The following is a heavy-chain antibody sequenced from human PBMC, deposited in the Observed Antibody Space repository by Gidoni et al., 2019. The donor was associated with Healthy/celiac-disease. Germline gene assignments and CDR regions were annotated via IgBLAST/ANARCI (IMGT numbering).Heavy chain of an antibody. CDR2: ISYDGSNK. V-gene: IGHV3-30*18. D-gene: IGHD3-22*01. CDR3: AKEGRSGYYPEGSIDY. CDR1: GFTFSSYG. J-gene: IGHJ4*02. Sequence: QVQLVESGGGVVQPGRSLRLSCAASGFTFSSYGMHWVRQAPGKGLEWVAVISYDGSNKYYADSVKGRFTISRDNSKNTLYLQMNSLRAEDTAVYYCAKEGRSGYYPEGSIDYWGQGTLVTVSS.